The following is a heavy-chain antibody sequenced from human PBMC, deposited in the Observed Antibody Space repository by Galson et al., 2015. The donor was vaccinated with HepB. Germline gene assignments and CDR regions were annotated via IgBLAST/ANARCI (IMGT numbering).Heavy chain of an antibody. Sequence: SVKVSCKASGYTFTSYYMHWVRQAPGQGLEWMGIINPSGGSTSYAQKFQGRVTMTRDTSTSTVYMELSSLRSEDTAVYYCARSGGPLLPLAGRQQYYYMDVWGKGTTVTVSS. CDR3: ARSGGPLLPLAGRQQYYYMDV. CDR1: GYTFTSYY. V-gene: IGHV1-46*01. CDR2: INPSGGST. J-gene: IGHJ6*03. D-gene: IGHD2-15*01.